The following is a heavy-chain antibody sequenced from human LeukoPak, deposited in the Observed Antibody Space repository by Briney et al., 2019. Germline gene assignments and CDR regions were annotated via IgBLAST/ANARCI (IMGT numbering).Heavy chain of an antibody. CDR1: GFTFSNYW. J-gene: IGHJ6*03. CDR2: INSEGSRDSR. D-gene: IGHD2-2*01. CDR3: AKVVGYCSSTSCYAGLGYYYYMDV. Sequence: GGSLRLSCAASGFTFSNYWMHWVRQAPGKGLLWVSRINSEGSRDSRRYADSVKGRFTISRDNSKNTLYLQMNSLRAEDTAVYYCAKVVGYCSSTSCYAGLGYYYYMDVWGKGTTVTISS. V-gene: IGHV3-74*01.